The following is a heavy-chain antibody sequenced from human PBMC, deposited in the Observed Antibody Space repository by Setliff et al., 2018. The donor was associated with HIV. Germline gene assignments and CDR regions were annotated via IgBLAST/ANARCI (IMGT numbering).Heavy chain of an antibody. CDR2: IVPTLGIA. V-gene: IGHV1-69*10. D-gene: IGHD7-27*01. Sequence: SVKVSCKASGGTFTNSAIGWVRQAPGQGLEWMGAIVPTLGIANSAQKFQGRVTITTDESTNTAYMELSSLRSEDTAVYYCARIPTGGAFDIWGQGTVVTVSS. J-gene: IGHJ3*02. CDR3: ARIPTGGAFDI. CDR1: GGTFTNSA.